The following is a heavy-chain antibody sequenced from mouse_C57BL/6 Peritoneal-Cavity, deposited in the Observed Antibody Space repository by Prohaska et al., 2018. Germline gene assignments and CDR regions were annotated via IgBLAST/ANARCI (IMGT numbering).Heavy chain of an antibody. Sequence: QVTLKESGPGILQPSQTLSLTCSFFGFSLSTFGMGVGWIRQPSGKGLEWMAHIWWDDDKYYNPALKSRLTISKDTSKNQVFLKIANVDTADTATYYCARMFYGYNYFDYWGQGTTLTVSS. CDR2: IWWDDDK. CDR3: ARMFYGYNYFDY. CDR1: GFSLSTFGMG. V-gene: IGHV8-8*01. J-gene: IGHJ2*01. D-gene: IGHD2-2*01.